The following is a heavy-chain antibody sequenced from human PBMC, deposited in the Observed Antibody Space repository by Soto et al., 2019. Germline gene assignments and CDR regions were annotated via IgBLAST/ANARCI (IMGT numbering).Heavy chain of an antibody. Sequence: PSETLSLTCAVSGGSISSGGYSWSWTRQPPGKGLEWIGYIYHSGSTYYNPSLKSRVTISVDRSKNQFSLKLSSVTAADTAVYYCARYDRDYYDSSGYWDYWGQGTLVTVSS. J-gene: IGHJ4*02. CDR2: IYHSGST. V-gene: IGHV4-30-2*01. CDR3: ARYDRDYYDSSGYWDY. D-gene: IGHD3-22*01. CDR1: GGSISSGGYS.